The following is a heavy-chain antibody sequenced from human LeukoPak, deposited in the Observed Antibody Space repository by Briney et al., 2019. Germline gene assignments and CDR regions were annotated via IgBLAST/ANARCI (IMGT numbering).Heavy chain of an antibody. CDR1: GFTFSSYP. CDR3: ARDSSHYLGSSDY. CDR2: ISESGDVT. Sequence: GGSLRLSCVVSGFTFSSYPMSWVRQAPGKGLEWVSVISESGDVTHYADSMKGRFTISRDNTKNTLNLQMNGLRDEDTAIYYCARDSSHYLGSSDYWGQGALVTVSS. J-gene: IGHJ4*02. D-gene: IGHD6-6*01. V-gene: IGHV3-23*01.